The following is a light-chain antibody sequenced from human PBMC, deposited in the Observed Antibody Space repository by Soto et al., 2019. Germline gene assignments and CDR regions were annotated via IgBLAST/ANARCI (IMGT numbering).Light chain of an antibody. CDR2: DAS. Sequence: EIVLTQSPATLSLSPGERATLSCRASQSLSCHLAWYQQKPGQAPRLLIYDASNRATDIPARFSGSGSGTDVTLTISGVEPVDFAVYYCQQRSEWPFTFGQGTKLEIK. J-gene: IGKJ2*01. CDR3: QQRSEWPFT. V-gene: IGKV3-11*01. CDR1: QSLSCH.